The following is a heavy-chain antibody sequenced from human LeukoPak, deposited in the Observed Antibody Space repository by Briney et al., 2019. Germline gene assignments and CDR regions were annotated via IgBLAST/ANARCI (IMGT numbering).Heavy chain of an antibody. CDR3: ARVFGAYDSIDC. CDR2: IKQDGSER. J-gene: IGHJ4*02. Sequence: PGGSLRLSCAASGFSMSGYWMSWVRQAPGKGLEWVANIKQDGSERDYADSVKGRFTISRDNAQNSLYLQMNSLRAEETAVYYCARVFGAYDSIDCWGQGTLVTVS. CDR1: GFSMSGYW. D-gene: IGHD5-12*01. V-gene: IGHV3-7*01.